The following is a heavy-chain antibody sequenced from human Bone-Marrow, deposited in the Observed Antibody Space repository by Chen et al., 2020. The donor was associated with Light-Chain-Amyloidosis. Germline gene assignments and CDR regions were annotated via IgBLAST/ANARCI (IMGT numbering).Heavy chain of an antibody. Sequence: EVQLVESGGGLVQPGGSLRLSCVASGFTFSSYWMHWVRQAPGKGLVWVSRINTDGSSTSYADSVKGRFTISRDNAKNTLFLQMSSLRADDTAVYYCARDSDCRSTSCYPLGTFDIWGQGTMVTVSS. CDR1: GFTFSSYW. V-gene: IGHV3-74*01. J-gene: IGHJ3*02. D-gene: IGHD2-2*01. CDR3: ARDSDCRSTSCYPLGTFDI. CDR2: INTDGSST.